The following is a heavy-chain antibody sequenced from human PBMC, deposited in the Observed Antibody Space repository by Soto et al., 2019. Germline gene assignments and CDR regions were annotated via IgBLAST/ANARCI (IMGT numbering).Heavy chain of an antibody. D-gene: IGHD3-16*01. V-gene: IGHV3-11*01. CDR3: AAFKFRPVWSDS. Sequence: QVQLVESGGGLVRPGGSLRLSCAASGFTFNDYYMTWIRQAPGKGLEWLSYISTSGSTIFYADSVKGRFTISRDNAKNSLFRRMNTLNPEDTSLYFCAAFKFRPVWSDSWGQGTLVTVSS. CDR1: GFTFNDYY. J-gene: IGHJ4*02. CDR2: ISTSGSTI.